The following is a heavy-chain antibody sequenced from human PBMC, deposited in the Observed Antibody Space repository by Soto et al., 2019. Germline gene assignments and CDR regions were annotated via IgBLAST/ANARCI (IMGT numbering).Heavy chain of an antibody. J-gene: IGHJ5*02. Sequence: PSQTLSLTCAMSRDSVSSNSAAWNWIRQSPSRGLEWLGRTYYRSKWYNDYAVSVKSRITINPDTSKNQFSLQLNSVTPEDTAVYYFAGTYSRSSSSHWFDPWGQGTLVTVSS. CDR1: RDSVSSNSAA. V-gene: IGHV6-1*01. CDR2: TYYRSKWYN. CDR3: AGTYSRSSSSHWFDP. D-gene: IGHD6-6*01.